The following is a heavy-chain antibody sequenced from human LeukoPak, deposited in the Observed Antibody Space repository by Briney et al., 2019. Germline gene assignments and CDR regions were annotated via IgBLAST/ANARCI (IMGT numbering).Heavy chain of an antibody. Sequence: SETLSLTCTVSGGSIRSYYWSWIRQPAGKGLEWIGRLYTSGSTDFSPSLKSRVTMSLDTSKNHFSLKLSSVTAADTAVYYCARTTESGWFDPWGQGTLVTVSS. CDR2: LYTSGST. D-gene: IGHD1-14*01. CDR1: GGSIRSYY. V-gene: IGHV4-4*07. CDR3: ARTTESGWFDP. J-gene: IGHJ5*02.